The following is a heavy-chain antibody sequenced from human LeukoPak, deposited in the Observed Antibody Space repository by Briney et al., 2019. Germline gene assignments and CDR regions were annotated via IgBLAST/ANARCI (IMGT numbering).Heavy chain of an antibody. Sequence: GGSLRLSRTTSGFTFRDYPINWVRQAPGKGLEWLGFIRKKTFGGTTEYAVSVAGRFTISRDDSKNIAYLQMDSLDTEDTAVYYCARLSDPWAGLEYWGQGTLVTVSS. CDR3: ARLSDPWAGLEY. D-gene: IGHD3-10*01. V-gene: IGHV3-49*04. CDR1: GFTFRDYP. J-gene: IGHJ4*02. CDR2: IRKKTFGGTT.